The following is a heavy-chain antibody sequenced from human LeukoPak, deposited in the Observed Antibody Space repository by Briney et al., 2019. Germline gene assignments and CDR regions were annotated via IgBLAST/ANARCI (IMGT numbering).Heavy chain of an antibody. V-gene: IGHV1-2*02. J-gene: IGHJ1*01. Sequence: ASVKVSCKASGYTFTGYYMHWVRQAPGQGLEWMGWINPNSGGTNYAQKFQGRVTMTRDTSISTVYMEVRDLRSDDTAIYYCARGRNQWLIPDGYLQEWGQGTLVTVSS. CDR3: ARGRNQWLIPDGYLQE. CDR2: INPNSGGT. CDR1: GYTFTGYY. D-gene: IGHD6-19*01.